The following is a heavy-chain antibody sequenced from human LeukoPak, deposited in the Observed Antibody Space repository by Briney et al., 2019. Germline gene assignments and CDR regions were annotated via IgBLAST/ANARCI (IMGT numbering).Heavy chain of an antibody. D-gene: IGHD1-26*01. Sequence: ASVKVSCKPSGYTFTSYYMHWVRQAPGQGLEWMGIINPSGGDTSYAQKFQGRVTTTRDPSTSTVYMEVVSLRPEDTAVYYCARGCRIVPGVHNVGMTSYYNGMDVWGQGTTVTVSS. CDR3: ARGCRIVPGVHNVGMTSYYNGMDV. CDR2: INPSGGDT. V-gene: IGHV1-46*01. J-gene: IGHJ6*02. CDR1: GYTFTSYY.